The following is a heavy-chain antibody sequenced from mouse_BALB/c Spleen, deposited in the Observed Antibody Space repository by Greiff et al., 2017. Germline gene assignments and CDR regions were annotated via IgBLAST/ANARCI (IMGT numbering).Heavy chain of an antibody. V-gene: IGHV14-3*02. Sequence: EVKLVESGAELVKPGASVKLSCTASGFNIKDTYMHWVKQRPEQGLEWIGRIDPANGNTKYDPKFQGKATITADTSSNTAYLQLSSLTSEDTAVYYCARPNLLLRGYFDVWGAGTTVTVSS. J-gene: IGHJ1*01. CDR1: GFNIKDTY. CDR2: IDPANGNT. D-gene: IGHD1-1*01. CDR3: ARPNLLLRGYFDV.